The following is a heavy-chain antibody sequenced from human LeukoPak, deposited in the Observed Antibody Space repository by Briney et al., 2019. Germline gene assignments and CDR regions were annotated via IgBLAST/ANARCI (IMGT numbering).Heavy chain of an antibody. D-gene: IGHD3-22*01. CDR3: ARDKYYYDSSGYPDY. V-gene: IGHV1-46*01. J-gene: IGHJ4*02. Sequence: ASVKVSCKASGYTFTSYYMHWVRQAPGLGLEWMGIINPSGGSTSYAQKFQGRVTMTRDMSTSTVYMELSSLRSEDTAVYYCARDKYYYDSSGYPDYWGQGTLVTVSS. CDR1: GYTFTSYY. CDR2: INPSGGST.